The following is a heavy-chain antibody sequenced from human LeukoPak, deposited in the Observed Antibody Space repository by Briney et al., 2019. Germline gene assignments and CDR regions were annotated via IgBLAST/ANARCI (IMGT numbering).Heavy chain of an antibody. V-gene: IGHV4-59*08. CDR1: GGSISSYY. CDR2: IYYSGST. CDR3: ARLTGTTRLIPRTYYYYGMDV. Sequence: PSETLSLTCTVSGGSISSYYWSWIRQPPGKGLEWIGYIYYSGSTNYNPSLKSRVTISVDTSKNQFSLKLSSVTAADTAVYYCARLTGTTRLIPRTYYYYGMDVWGQGTTVTVSS. D-gene: IGHD1-20*01. J-gene: IGHJ6*02.